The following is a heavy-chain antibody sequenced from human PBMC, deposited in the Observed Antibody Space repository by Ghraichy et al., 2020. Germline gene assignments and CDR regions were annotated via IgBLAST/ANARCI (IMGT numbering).Heavy chain of an antibody. CDR1: GASISSDH. J-gene: IGHJ4*02. D-gene: IGHD5-12*01. CDR3: ARSLGGFDSGDY. V-gene: IGHV4-59*01. Sequence: SETLSLTCSVSGASISSDHWSWIRQPPGKGLEWIGYMFYSGSTNYNPSLKSRVTISVDTSKNQFSLKLSSVTAADTAVYYCARSLGGFDSGDYWGQGALGTVSS. CDR2: MFYSGST.